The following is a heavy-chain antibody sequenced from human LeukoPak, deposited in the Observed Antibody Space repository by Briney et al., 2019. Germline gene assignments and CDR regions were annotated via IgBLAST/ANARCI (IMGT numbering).Heavy chain of an antibody. Sequence: ASVKVSCKASGYTFTSYDINWVRQAPGQGLEWMGWINPNSGGTNYAQKFQGRVTMTRDTSISTAYMELSRLRSDDTAVYYCARGHQDYYDSSGYSDAFDIWGQGTMVTVSS. V-gene: IGHV1-2*02. J-gene: IGHJ3*02. CDR3: ARGHQDYYDSSGYSDAFDI. D-gene: IGHD3-22*01. CDR2: INPNSGGT. CDR1: GYTFTSYD.